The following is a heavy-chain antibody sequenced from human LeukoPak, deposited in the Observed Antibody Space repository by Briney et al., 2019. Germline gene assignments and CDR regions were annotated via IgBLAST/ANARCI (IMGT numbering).Heavy chain of an antibody. J-gene: IGHJ3*02. CDR1: GYSFTSYW. V-gene: IGHV5-51*01. D-gene: IGHD3-10*01. Sequence: GESLKISCKGSGYSFTSYWIGWVRQMPGKGLEWMGIIYPGDSDTRYSPSFQGQVTISADKYISTPYLQWSSLKASDTAMYYCARSHYYGSGSREGAFDIWGQGTMVTVSS. CDR2: IYPGDSDT. CDR3: ARSHYYGSGSREGAFDI.